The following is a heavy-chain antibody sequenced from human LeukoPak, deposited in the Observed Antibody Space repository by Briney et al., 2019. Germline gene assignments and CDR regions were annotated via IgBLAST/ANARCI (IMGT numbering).Heavy chain of an antibody. CDR2: IIPIFGTA. V-gene: IGHV1-69*01. J-gene: IGHJ6*04. D-gene: IGHD3-9*01. CDR1: GGTFSSYA. Sequence: SVKVSCKASGGTFSSYAISWVRQAPGQGLEWMGGIIPIFGTANYAQKFRGRVTITADESTSTAYMELSSLRSEDTAVYYCARATYYDILTGYYPPYYYYGMDVWGKGTTVTVSS. CDR3: ARATYYDILTGYYPPYYYYGMDV.